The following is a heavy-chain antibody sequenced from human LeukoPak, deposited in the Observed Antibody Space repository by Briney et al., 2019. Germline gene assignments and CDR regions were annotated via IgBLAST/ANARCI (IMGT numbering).Heavy chain of an antibody. CDR3: ARTDYGGNSGAFDI. Sequence: ASVKVSCKASGYTFTGYYMHWVRQAPGQGLEWMGGIIPIFGTANYAQKFQGRVTITADESTSTAYMELSSLRSEDTAVYYCARTDYGGNSGAFDIWGQGTMVTVSS. CDR2: IIPIFGTA. CDR1: GYTFTGYY. V-gene: IGHV1-69*13. J-gene: IGHJ3*02. D-gene: IGHD4-23*01.